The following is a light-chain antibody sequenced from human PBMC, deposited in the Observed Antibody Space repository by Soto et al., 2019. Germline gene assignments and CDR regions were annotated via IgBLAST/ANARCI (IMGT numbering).Light chain of an antibody. V-gene: IGLV2-23*01. CDR3: CSYAGSSTSVV. J-gene: IGLJ2*01. Sequence: QSALTQPASVSGSPGQSITISCTGTSRDVGSYNLVSWYQQHPGKAPKLMIYEGSKRPSGVSNRFSGSKSGNTASLTISGLQDEDEADYYCCSYAGSSTSVVFGGGIKVTVL. CDR2: EGS. CDR1: SRDVGSYNL.